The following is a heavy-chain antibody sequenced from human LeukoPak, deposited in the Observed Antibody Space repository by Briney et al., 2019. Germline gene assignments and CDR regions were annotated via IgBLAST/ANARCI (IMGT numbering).Heavy chain of an antibody. CDR1: GGTFSSYA. CDR3: ASPISLNSGSYLRFDY. J-gene: IGHJ4*02. D-gene: IGHD1-26*01. V-gene: IGHV1-69*13. Sequence: SVKVSCKASGGTFSSYAISWVRQAPGQGLEWMGGIIPIFGTANYAQKFQGRVTITADESTSTAYVELSSLRSEDTAVYYCASPISLNSGSYLRFDYWGQGTLVTVSS. CDR2: IIPIFGTA.